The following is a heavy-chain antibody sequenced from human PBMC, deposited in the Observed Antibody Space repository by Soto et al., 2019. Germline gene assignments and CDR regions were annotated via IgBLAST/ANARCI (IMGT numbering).Heavy chain of an antibody. V-gene: IGHV3-23*01. CDR3: ATELGIFGVTNPNDY. D-gene: IGHD3-3*02. CDR2: ISGSGGST. J-gene: IGHJ4*02. Sequence: PGGSLRLSCAASGFTFSSYAMSWVRQAPGKGLEWVSAISGSGGSTYYADSVKGRFTISRDNSKNTLYLQMNSLRAEDTAVYYCATELGIFGVTNPNDYCGQGTLVTVSS. CDR1: GFTFSSYA.